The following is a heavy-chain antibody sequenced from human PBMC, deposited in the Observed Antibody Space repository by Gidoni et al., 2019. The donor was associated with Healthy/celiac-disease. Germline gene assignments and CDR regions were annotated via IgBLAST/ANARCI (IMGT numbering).Heavy chain of an antibody. CDR3: AGELLYRFDP. CDR1: GGSISSYY. Sequence: QVQLQESGPGLVKPSETLSLTCTVSGGSISSYYWSWIRQPPGKGLEWIGYIYYSGSTNYNPSLKSRVTISVDTSKNQFSLKLSSVTAADTAVYYCAGELLYRFDPWGQGTLVTVSS. V-gene: IGHV4-59*01. J-gene: IGHJ5*02. D-gene: IGHD2-8*01. CDR2: IYYSGST.